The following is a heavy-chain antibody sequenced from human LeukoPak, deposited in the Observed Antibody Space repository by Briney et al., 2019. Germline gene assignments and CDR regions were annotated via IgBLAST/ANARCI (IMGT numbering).Heavy chain of an antibody. CDR3: ARDSDFSVDYYYYYYMDV. CDR2: ISSSSSTI. CDR1: GFTFSSYS. Sequence: GGPLRLSCAASGFTFSSYSMNWVRQAPGKGLEWVSYISSSSSTIYYADSVKGRFTISRDNAKNSLYLQMNSLRAEDTAVYYCARDSDFSVDYYYYYYMDVWGKGTTVTVSS. D-gene: IGHD3-3*01. V-gene: IGHV3-48*01. J-gene: IGHJ6*03.